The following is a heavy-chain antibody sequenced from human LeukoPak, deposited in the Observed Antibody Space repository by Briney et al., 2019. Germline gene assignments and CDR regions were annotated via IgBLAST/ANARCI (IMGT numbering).Heavy chain of an antibody. CDR2: IYYSGST. Sequence: SQTLSLTCTVSGGSISSGGYYWSWIRQHPGKGLEWIGYIYYSGSTYYNLSLKSRVTISVDTSKNQFSLKLSSVTAADTAVYYCARAQTYYYDSSGPFQIDYWGQGTLVTVSS. D-gene: IGHD3-22*01. CDR3: ARAQTYYYDSSGPFQIDY. J-gene: IGHJ4*02. V-gene: IGHV4-31*03. CDR1: GGSISSGGYY.